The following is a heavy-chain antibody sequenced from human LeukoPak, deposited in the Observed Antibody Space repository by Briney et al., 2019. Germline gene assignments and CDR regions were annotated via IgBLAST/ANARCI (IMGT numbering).Heavy chain of an antibody. J-gene: IGHJ4*02. D-gene: IGHD6-19*01. CDR3: ARDDSSGWYSFPDY. V-gene: IGHV1-18*04. CDR1: GYTFTGYY. Sequence: GASVKVSCKASGYTFTGYYMHRVRQAPGQGLEWMGWISAYNGNTNYAQKLQGRVTMTTDTSTSTAYMELRSLRSDDTAVYYCARDDSSGWYSFPDYWGQGTLVTVSS. CDR2: ISAYNGNT.